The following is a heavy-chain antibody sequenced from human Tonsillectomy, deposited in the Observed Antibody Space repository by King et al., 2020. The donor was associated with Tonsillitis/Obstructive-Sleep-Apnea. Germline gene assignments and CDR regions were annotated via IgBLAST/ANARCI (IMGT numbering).Heavy chain of an antibody. D-gene: IGHD4-17*01. V-gene: IGHV1-2*06. CDR3: ACYGDHGDY. CDR2: IIPYSGGT. CDR1: GYTFTGYY. Sequence: VQLVQSGAEVKKPGASVKVSCKASGYTFTGYYMHGVRQAPGQGLELMGRIIPYSGGTKYAQKFHGRVTMTRDTAITTAYMELSRLRSDDTAVYYCACYGDHGDYWGQGTLVTVSS. J-gene: IGHJ4*02.